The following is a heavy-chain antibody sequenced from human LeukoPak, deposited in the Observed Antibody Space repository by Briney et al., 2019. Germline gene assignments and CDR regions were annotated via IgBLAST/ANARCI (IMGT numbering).Heavy chain of an antibody. CDR3: ASIPYYYDTSFYYYMDV. CDR1: GGSISSYY. CDR2: IYTSGST. Sequence: SETLSLTCTVSGGSISSYYWSWIRQPPGKGLEWIGYIYTSGSTNYNPSPKCRVTISVDTSKNQFSLKLSSVTAADTAVYYCASIPYYYDTSFYYYMDVWGKGTTVTVSS. D-gene: IGHD3-22*01. J-gene: IGHJ6*03. V-gene: IGHV4-4*09.